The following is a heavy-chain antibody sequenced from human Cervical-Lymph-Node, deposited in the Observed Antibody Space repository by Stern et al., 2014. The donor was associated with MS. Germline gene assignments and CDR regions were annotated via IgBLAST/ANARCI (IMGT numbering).Heavy chain of an antibody. CDR3: ARGDRRNWFDP. D-gene: IGHD3-10*01. Sequence: EVQLVESGAEVKKPGESLKISCKGSGYSFPNYWIAWVRQTPGKGLEWMGIIDPVDSDTRYSPPFEGQVTMSVDKSISTAYLQWRGLKASDSAMYYCARGDRRNWFDPWGQGTLVTVSS. J-gene: IGHJ5*02. V-gene: IGHV5-51*03. CDR2: IDPVDSDT. CDR1: GYSFPNYW.